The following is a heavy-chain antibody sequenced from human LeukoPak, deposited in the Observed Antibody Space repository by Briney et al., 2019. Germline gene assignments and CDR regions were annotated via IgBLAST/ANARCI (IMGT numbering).Heavy chain of an antibody. Sequence: GASVKVSCKASGYTFTGYYIHWVRQAPGQGLEWMGSIDPNSGGTNYAQNFQGRITMTRDTSISTAYMELSRLRSDDTAVYYCAREKYDYNYFFDYWGQGTLVPVSS. J-gene: IGHJ4*02. CDR1: GYTFTGYY. D-gene: IGHD4-11*01. CDR3: AREKYDYNYFFDY. V-gene: IGHV1-2*02. CDR2: IDPNSGGT.